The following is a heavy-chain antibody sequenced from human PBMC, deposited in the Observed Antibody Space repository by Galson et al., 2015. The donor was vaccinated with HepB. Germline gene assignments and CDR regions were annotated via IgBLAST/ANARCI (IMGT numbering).Heavy chain of an antibody. CDR2: ISSSSSYI. CDR3: ARAGGALYYDYIWGSYRFDAFDF. V-gene: IGHV3-21*01. Sequence: SLRLSCAVSGFTFSSYSMNWVRQAPGKGLEWVSSISSSSSYIYYVDSVKGRFTISRDSSKNSLYLQMNSLRAEDTAVYYCARAGGALYYDYIWGSYRFDAFDFWGQGTVVTVSS. D-gene: IGHD3-16*02. CDR1: GFTFSSYS. J-gene: IGHJ3*01.